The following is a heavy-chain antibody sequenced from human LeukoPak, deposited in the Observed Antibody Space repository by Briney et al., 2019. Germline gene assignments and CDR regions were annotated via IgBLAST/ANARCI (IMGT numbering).Heavy chain of an antibody. CDR3: ARDTYYDIFLRWYAFDI. CDR1: GYTFTGYY. J-gene: IGHJ3*02. CDR2: INPNSGGT. V-gene: IGHV1-2*02. D-gene: IGHD3-9*01. Sequence: ASVKVSCKASGYTFTGYYMHWVRQAPGQGLEWMGWINPNSGGTNYAQKFQGRVTMTRDTSISTAYMELSRLRSDDTAVYYCARDTYYDIFLRWYAFDIWGQGTMVTVSS.